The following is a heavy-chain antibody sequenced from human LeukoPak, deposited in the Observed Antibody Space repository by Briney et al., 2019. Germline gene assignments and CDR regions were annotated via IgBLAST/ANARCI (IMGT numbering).Heavy chain of an antibody. V-gene: IGHV3-48*03. D-gene: IGHD2-8*01. CDR1: GFTFSSYE. CDR2: ISSSGSTI. Sequence: PGGSLRLSCAASGFTFSSYEMNWVRQAPGKGLEWVSYISSSGSTIYYADSVKGRLTISRDNAKNSLYLQMNSLRAEDTAVYYCARGPWSYGMDVWGQGTTVTVSS. J-gene: IGHJ6*02. CDR3: ARGPWSYGMDV.